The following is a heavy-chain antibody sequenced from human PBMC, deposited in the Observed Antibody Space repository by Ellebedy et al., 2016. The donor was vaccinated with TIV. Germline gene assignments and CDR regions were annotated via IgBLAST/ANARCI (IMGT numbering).Heavy chain of an antibody. CDR3: ARDPGVGLYSYGPRGFDY. CDR2: INPSGGST. J-gene: IGHJ4*02. Sequence: ASVKVSXXASGYTFTSYYMHWVRQAPGQGLEWMGIINPSGGSTSYAQKFQGRVTMTRDTSTSTVYMELSSLRSEDTAVYYCARDPGVGLYSYGPRGFDYWGQGTLVTVSS. D-gene: IGHD5-18*01. CDR1: GYTFTSYY. V-gene: IGHV1-46*01.